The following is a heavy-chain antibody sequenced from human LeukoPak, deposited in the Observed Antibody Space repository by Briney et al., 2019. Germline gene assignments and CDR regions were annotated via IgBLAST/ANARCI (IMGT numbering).Heavy chain of an antibody. Sequence: GGSLRLSCAASGFTFSSYWMSWVRQAPGKGLEWVANIKQDGSEKYYVDSVKGRFTISRDNAKNSLYLQTNSLRAEDTAVYFCAREWTSYYNGSDYYPIHTNAFDIWGQGTMVTVSS. J-gene: IGHJ3*02. CDR1: GFTFSSYW. CDR2: IKQDGSEK. CDR3: AREWTSYYNGSDYYPIHTNAFDI. V-gene: IGHV3-7*01. D-gene: IGHD3-22*01.